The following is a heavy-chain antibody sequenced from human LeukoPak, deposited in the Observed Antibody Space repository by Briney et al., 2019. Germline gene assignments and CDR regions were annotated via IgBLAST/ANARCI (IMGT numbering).Heavy chain of an antibody. CDR3: AKDVVGATTFDY. CDR2: ISGSGGST. V-gene: IGHV3-23*01. Sequence: GGSLRLSCVDSGFTFSKYAMSWVRQAPGKGLEWVSVISGSGGSTYYADSVKGRFTISRDNSKNTLYLQMNSLRAEDTAVYYCAKDVVGATTFDYWGQGTLVTVSS. CDR1: GFTFSKYA. J-gene: IGHJ4*02. D-gene: IGHD1-26*01.